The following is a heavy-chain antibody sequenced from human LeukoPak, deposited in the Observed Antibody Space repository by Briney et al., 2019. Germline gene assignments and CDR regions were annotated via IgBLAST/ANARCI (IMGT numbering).Heavy chain of an antibody. CDR2: ISAYNGNT. J-gene: IGHJ6*03. CDR1: GYTFTSYG. CDR3: ARDLQSLPAARLARDYYYYSMDV. V-gene: IGHV1-18*01. D-gene: IGHD2-2*01. Sequence: ASVKVSCKASGYTFTSYGISWVRQAPGQGLEWMGWISAYNGNTNYAQKLQGRVTMTTDKSTSTAYMELRSLRSDDTAVYYCARDLQSLPAARLARDYYYYSMDVWGKGTTVTVSS.